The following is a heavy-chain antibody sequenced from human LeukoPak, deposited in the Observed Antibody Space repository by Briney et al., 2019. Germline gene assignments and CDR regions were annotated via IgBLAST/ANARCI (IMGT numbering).Heavy chain of an antibody. CDR2: IIPIFGIA. CDR3: ARGKGLGELWAWSAP. V-gene: IGHV1-69*04. D-gene: IGHD3-10*01. CDR1: GGTFSSYA. Sequence: ASVKVSCKASGGTFSSYAISWVRQAPGQGLEWMGRIIPIFGIANYAQKFQGRVTITADKSTSTAYMELSSLRSGDTAVYYCARGKGLGELWAWSAPGGEGTLVTVS. J-gene: IGHJ5*02.